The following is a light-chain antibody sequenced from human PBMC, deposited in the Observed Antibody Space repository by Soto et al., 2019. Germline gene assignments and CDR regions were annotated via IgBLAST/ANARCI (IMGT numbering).Light chain of an antibody. Sequence: QSALTQPRSVSGSPGQSVTISCTGTSSDVGRYDYVSWYQQYPGEAPKLIIYDVTERPSGVPDRFSGSKSDNTASLTNSVLRAEDEAAYACCSFAGSYSCVCGSGTKVTGL. V-gene: IGLV2-11*01. CDR2: DVT. CDR3: CSFAGSYSCV. J-gene: IGLJ1*01. CDR1: SSDVGRYDY.